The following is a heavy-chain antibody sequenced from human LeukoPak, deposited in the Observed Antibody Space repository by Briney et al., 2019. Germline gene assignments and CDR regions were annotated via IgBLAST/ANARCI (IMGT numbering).Heavy chain of an antibody. Sequence: SETLSLTCTVSGGSISSYYWSWIRQPPGKGLEWIGYIYYSGSTNYNPSLKSRVTISVDTSKNQFSLKLSSVTAEDTAVYYCARGDSSGWTYSRFLDYWGQGTLVTVSS. V-gene: IGHV4-59*01. CDR2: IYYSGST. CDR3: ARGDSSGWTYSRFLDY. CDR1: GGSISSYY. J-gene: IGHJ4*02. D-gene: IGHD6-19*01.